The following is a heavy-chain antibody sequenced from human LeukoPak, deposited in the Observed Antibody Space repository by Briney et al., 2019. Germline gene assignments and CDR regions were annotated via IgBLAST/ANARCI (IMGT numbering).Heavy chain of an antibody. CDR3: ARESSGRRVQTFDY. V-gene: IGHV3-21*01. CDR1: EFTFSNYK. D-gene: IGHD1-1*01. Sequence: PGGSLRLSCAASEFTFSNYKMNWVRQAPGKGLEWVSSISSGSIYIYYADSVKGRFTISRDNDKNSLYLQMNSLRAEDTAVYYCARESSGRRVQTFDYWGQGTLVTVSS. CDR2: ISSGSIYI. J-gene: IGHJ4*02.